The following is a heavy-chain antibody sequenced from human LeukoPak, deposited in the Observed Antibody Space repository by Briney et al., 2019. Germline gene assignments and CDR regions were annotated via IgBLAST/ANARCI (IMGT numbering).Heavy chain of an antibody. CDR2: ISGSGGST. J-gene: IGHJ6*02. CDR1: GFTFSSYA. CDR3: AKSSWQRRDYYYGMDV. D-gene: IGHD6-13*01. V-gene: IGHV3-23*01. Sequence: GGSLRLSCAASGFTFSSYAMSWVRQAPGKGLEWVSAISGSGGSTYYADSVKGRFTISGDNSKNTLYLQMNSLRAEDTAVYYCAKSSWQRRDYYYGMDVWGQGTTVTVSS.